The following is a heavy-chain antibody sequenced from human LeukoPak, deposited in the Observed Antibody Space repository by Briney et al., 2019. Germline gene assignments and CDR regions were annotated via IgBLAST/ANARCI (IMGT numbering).Heavy chain of an antibody. J-gene: IGHJ4*02. CDR3: ANQREPDPGSSYGPIVGY. Sequence: PGGSLRLSCAASGFTFNNYAMSWVRQAPGKGLEWVSAISGSGDNTYYADPVQGRFTISRDNSKNTLFQQMNSLSAELTAVYYGANQREPDPGSSYGPIVGYWGQGTLVTVSS. V-gene: IGHV3-23*01. D-gene: IGHD5-18*01. CDR2: ISGSGDNT. CDR1: GFTFNNYA.